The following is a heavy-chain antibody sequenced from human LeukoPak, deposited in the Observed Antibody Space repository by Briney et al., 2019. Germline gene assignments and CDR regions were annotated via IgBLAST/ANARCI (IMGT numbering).Heavy chain of an antibody. D-gene: IGHD3-22*01. V-gene: IGHV3-30*18. CDR2: ISHDGSNK. CDR1: GFTFSSYG. CDR3: ANENYFDTSGYIDN. Sequence: GGSLRLSCAASGFTFSSYGMHWVRQAPGKGLEWVAVISHDGSNKYYADSVKGRFTISRDNSKNTLYLQMNSLRPEDTAVYYCANENYFDTSGYIDNWGQGTLVTVSS. J-gene: IGHJ4*02.